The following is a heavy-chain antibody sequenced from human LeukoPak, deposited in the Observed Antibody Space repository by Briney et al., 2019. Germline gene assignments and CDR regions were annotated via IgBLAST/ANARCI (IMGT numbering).Heavy chain of an antibody. CDR2: ISSNGGSI. CDR3: VKPYDSSGFVFDY. V-gene: IGHV3-64D*06. D-gene: IGHD3-22*01. Sequence: GGSLRLPCSASGFTFSSYAMHWVRQAPGKGLEYVSAISSNGGSIYYADSVKGRFTISRDNSKNTLYLQMSSLRAEDTAVYYCVKPYDSSGFVFDYWGQGTLVTVSS. CDR1: GFTFSSYA. J-gene: IGHJ4*02.